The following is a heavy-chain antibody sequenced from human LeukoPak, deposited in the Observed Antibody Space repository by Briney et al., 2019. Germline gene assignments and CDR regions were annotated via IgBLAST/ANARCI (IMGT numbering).Heavy chain of an antibody. CDR2: IYSGGST. CDR1: GFTVSSNY. J-gene: IGHJ4*02. V-gene: IGHV3-66*01. CDR3: ARVMGYYDSSGYWVYYFDY. D-gene: IGHD3-22*01. Sequence: GRSLRLSCAASGFTVSSNYMSWVRQAAGKGVEWASVIYSGGSTYYADSVKGRFTISRDNSKNTLYLQMNSLGAEDTAVYYCARVMGYYDSSGYWVYYFDYWGQGTLVTVSS.